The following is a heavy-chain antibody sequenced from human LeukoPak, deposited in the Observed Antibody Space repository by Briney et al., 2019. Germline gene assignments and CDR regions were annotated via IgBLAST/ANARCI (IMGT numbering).Heavy chain of an antibody. CDR2: VSAANNP. V-gene: IGHV1-3*01. CDR3: AMSVEMPPIPSFDY. Sequence: ASVKVSCKTSGYIFTPHHIHWMRQAPGQGLELLGWVSAANNPEYSQKFQGRVVVTRDASATTSYLELNSLRSEDTAVYYCAMSVEMPPIPSFDYWGQGTLVTVSS. CDR1: GYIFTPHH. D-gene: IGHD5-24*01. J-gene: IGHJ4*02.